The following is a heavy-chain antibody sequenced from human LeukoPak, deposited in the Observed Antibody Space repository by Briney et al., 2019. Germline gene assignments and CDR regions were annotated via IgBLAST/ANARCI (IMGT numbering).Heavy chain of an antibody. D-gene: IGHD3-3*01. CDR3: ARGTDDYITI. CDR2: IYHSGST. J-gene: IGHJ4*02. V-gene: IGHV4-38-2*01. CDR1: SYSISSGYY. Sequence: SETLSLTCAVSSYSISSGYYWGWIRPSPGKGLEWIGSIYHSGSTYYNPSLRSRVTISVDTSKNQLSLKVRSVTAADTALYYCARGTDDYITIWGQGTLVTVSS.